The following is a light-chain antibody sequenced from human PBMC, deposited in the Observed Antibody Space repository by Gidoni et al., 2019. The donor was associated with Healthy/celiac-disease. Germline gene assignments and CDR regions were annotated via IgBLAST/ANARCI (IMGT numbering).Light chain of an antibody. V-gene: IGLV1-40*01. CDR1: SPNIGAGYD. CDR3: QSYDSSLSVSV. Sequence: QSVLTPPPSVSGAPGRRVTISCTGSSPNIGAGYDVHWYQHLRGTAPKLLIYGNSNRRSGVPDRFTGSKSGTSASLAITELQAEDEADYYCQSYDSSLSVSVFGGGTKLTVL. J-gene: IGLJ2*01. CDR2: GNS.